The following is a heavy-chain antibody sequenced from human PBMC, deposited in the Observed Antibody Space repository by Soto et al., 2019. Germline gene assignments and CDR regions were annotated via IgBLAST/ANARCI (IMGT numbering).Heavy chain of an antibody. Sequence: QVQLVESGGGVVQPGRSLRLSCAASGFTFSSYGMHWVRQAPGKGLEWVAVIWYDGSNKYYADSVKGRFTISRDNSKNTLYLQMNGLRAEDTAVYYCARQYSSSWLDYWGQGTLVTVSS. J-gene: IGHJ4*02. D-gene: IGHD6-13*01. CDR1: GFTFSSYG. CDR3: ARQYSSSWLDY. CDR2: IWYDGSNK. V-gene: IGHV3-33*01.